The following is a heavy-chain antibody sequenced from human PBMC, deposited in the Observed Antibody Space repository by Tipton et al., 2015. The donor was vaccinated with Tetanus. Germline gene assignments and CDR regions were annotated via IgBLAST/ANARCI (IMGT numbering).Heavy chain of an antibody. CDR2: IRNKADNYAP. Sequence: QLVQSGGGVVQPGRSLRLSCAASGLSFSSYGTHWVRQAPGKGLEWVARIRNKADNYAPTYAASVQGRFTISRDDSQRTTYLQMDSLRTEDTAVYYCGRPWTYSLYAVDVWGQGTTVTVSS. V-gene: IGHV3-73*01. J-gene: IGHJ6*02. CDR3: GRPWTYSLYAVDV. CDR1: GLSFSSYG. D-gene: IGHD5-18*01.